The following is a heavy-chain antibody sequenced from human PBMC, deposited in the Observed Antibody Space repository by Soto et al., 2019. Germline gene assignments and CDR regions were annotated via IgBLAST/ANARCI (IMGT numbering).Heavy chain of an antibody. Sequence: QVQLQQWGAGLLKPSETLSLTCAVNGRSFSGYQWTWFRQPPGKGLVWIGEINHSGGTNYNASLESRVTISLDTSKNQFSLSLASVTAADTAVYYCARGWRAAFDHWGQGTLVTVS. CDR3: ARGWRAAFDH. V-gene: IGHV4-34*01. CDR1: GRSFSGYQ. CDR2: INHSGGT. D-gene: IGHD6-25*01. J-gene: IGHJ4*02.